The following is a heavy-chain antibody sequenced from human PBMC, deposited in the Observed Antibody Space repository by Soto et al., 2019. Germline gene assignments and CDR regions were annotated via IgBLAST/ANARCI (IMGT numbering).Heavy chain of an antibody. J-gene: IGHJ5*02. D-gene: IGHD3-10*01. CDR3: ARLLFGAANWFDP. V-gene: IGHV4-31*03. Sequence: SETLSLTCTVSGGSISRDYSIWSWVRHYPGKGLEWIGYIYYSGGTYYNPSLKSRVSISLDMSKSQFSLKLSSVTAADTAVYYCARLLFGAANWFDPWGQGTLVTVSS. CDR2: IYYSGGT. CDR1: GGSISRDYSI.